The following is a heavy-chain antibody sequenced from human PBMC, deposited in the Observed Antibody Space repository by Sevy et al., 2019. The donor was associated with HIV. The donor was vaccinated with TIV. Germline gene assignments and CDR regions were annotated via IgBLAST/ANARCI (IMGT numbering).Heavy chain of an antibody. Sequence: SETLSLTCTVSGGSISSYYWSWIRQPPGKGLEWIGYIYNSGGTNYNTTLKSRVTISVDTSKNQFSLKLSSVTAADTAVYYCARDVITMVRGVTYDASDIWGQGTMVTVSS. V-gene: IGHV4-59*01. J-gene: IGHJ3*02. CDR2: IYNSGGT. D-gene: IGHD3-10*01. CDR1: GGSISSYY. CDR3: ARDVITMVRGVTYDASDI.